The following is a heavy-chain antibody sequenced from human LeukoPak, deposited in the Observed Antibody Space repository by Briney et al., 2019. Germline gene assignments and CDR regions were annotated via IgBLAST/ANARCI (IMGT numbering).Heavy chain of an antibody. D-gene: IGHD3-10*01. V-gene: IGHV4-4*02. J-gene: IGHJ4*02. CDR1: GGSISSSNW. CDR3: ARWGNRHGSGSPRFDY. Sequence: SGTLSLTCAVSGGSISSSNWWSWVRQPPGKGLEWIGEIYHSGSTNYNPSLKSRVTISVDKSKNQFSLKLSSVTAADTAVYYCARWGNRHGSGSPRFDYWGQGTLVTVSS. CDR2: IYHSGST.